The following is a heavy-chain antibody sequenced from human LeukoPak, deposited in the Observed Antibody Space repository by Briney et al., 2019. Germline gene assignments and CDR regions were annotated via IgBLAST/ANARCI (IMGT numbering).Heavy chain of an antibody. D-gene: IGHD1-14*01. J-gene: IGHJ6*02. CDR2: IGTAGDT. CDR3: ARSRTTWDGIDV. CDR1: GFTFSNFD. Sequence: GGSLRLSCAASGFTFSNFDMHWVRQATGRGLEWVSAIGTAGDTYYPGSVKGRFTISRENAKNSLYLQMHSLRAGDTAVYYCARSRTTWDGIDVGGQGPTAPVSS. V-gene: IGHV3-13*01.